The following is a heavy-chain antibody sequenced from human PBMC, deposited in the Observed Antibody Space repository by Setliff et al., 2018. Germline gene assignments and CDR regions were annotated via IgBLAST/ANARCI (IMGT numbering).Heavy chain of an antibody. D-gene: IGHD4-17*01. J-gene: IGHJ2*01. CDR2: ISNRGST. CDR1: GDYISSQY. V-gene: IGHV4-59*08. Sequence: PSETLSLTCTVSGDYISSQYWSWIRQPPGKGLEWIGYISNRGSTNYNPSLKSRVTISVDTSKNQFSLSLSSVTAADTAVYYCARMVTGDSGEHWHFGLWGRGTLVTVSS. CDR3: ARMVTGDSGEHWHFGL.